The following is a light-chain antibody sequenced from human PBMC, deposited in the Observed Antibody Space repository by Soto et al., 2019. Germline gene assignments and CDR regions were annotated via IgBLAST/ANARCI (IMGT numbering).Light chain of an antibody. J-gene: IGLJ2*01. V-gene: IGLV2-14*01. CDR1: SSDVGGYNY. CDR2: DVT. Sequence: QSALTQPASVSGSPGQSITLSCTGTSSDVGGYNYVSWYQQHSGKAPKLLIYDVTNRPSGVSNRFSGSKSGNTASLTISGLQAEDEAVYYCSSYASSSAVVFGGGTQLTVL. CDR3: SSYASSSAVV.